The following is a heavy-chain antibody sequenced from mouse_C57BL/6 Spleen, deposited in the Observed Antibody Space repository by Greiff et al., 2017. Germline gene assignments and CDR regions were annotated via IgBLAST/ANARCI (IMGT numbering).Heavy chain of an antibody. CDR1: GFSFNTYA. V-gene: IGHV10-1*01. CDR3: VRSYYGSSRYFDV. J-gene: IGHJ1*03. CDR2: IRSKSNNYAT. D-gene: IGHD1-1*01. Sequence: EVQGVESGGGLVQPKGSLKLSCAASGFSFNTYAMNWVRQAPGKGLEWVARIRSKSNNYATYYADSVKDRFTISRDDSESMLYLQMNNLKTEDTAMYYCVRSYYGSSRYFDVWGTGTTVTVSS.